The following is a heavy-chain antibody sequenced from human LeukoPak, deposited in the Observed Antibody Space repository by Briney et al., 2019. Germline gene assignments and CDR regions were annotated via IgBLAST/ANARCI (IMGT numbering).Heavy chain of an antibody. CDR1: GYTFTDYY. CDR2: INPYSGGT. Sequence: ASVKVSCKASGYTFTDYYMHWVRQAPGQGLEWMGRINPYSGGTNYAQKFQGRVTMTRDTSISTAYMELSRLKSDDTAVYYCARDYSGTTIWGQGTLVTVSS. J-gene: IGHJ4*02. D-gene: IGHD1-26*01. CDR3: ARDYSGTTI. V-gene: IGHV1-2*06.